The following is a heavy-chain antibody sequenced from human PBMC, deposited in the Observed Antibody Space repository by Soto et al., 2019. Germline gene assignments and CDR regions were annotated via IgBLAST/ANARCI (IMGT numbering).Heavy chain of an antibody. V-gene: IGHV4-34*01. Sequence: QVQLQQWGAGLLKPSETLSLTCAVYGGSFSGYYWSWIRQPPGKGLEWIGEINQSGSTNYNPSLKSRFTLSVDTSKNQFSLKLSSVTAADTAVYYCARTYSISWSPFASWGQGTLVTVS. CDR1: GGSFSGYY. D-gene: IGHD6-13*01. CDR2: INQSGST. CDR3: ARTYSISWSPFAS. J-gene: IGHJ4*02.